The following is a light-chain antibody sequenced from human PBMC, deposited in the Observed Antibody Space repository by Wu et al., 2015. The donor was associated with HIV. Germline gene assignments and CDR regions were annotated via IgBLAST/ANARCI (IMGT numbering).Light chain of an antibody. CDR2: AAS. CDR1: QSVSSN. J-gene: IGKJ4*01. Sequence: EIVMTQSPATLSVSPGERVTLSCRASQSVSSNLAWYQQKPGQAPRLLMYAASSRATAIPDRFTASGSGTDFTLTISRLEPEDFAVYYCQQYGTTPLTFGGGTKVELK. V-gene: IGKV3D-15*01. CDR3: QQYGTTPLT.